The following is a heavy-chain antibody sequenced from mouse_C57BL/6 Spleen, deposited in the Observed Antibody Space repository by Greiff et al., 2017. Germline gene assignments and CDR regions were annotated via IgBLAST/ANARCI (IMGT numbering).Heavy chain of an antibody. V-gene: IGHV1-55*01. CDR2: IYPGSGST. J-gene: IGHJ4*01. Sequence: QVQLQQPGAELVKPVASVKMSCNASGYTFTIYWLTWVKQRPAQGLEWIGDIYPGSGSTNYNEKFKSKSTLTVDTSSSTAYMQLSSLTSEDSAVYYCARSDYGSSYSYAMDDWGQGTSVTVSS. CDR1: GYTFTIYW. CDR3: ARSDYGSSYSYAMDD. D-gene: IGHD1-1*01.